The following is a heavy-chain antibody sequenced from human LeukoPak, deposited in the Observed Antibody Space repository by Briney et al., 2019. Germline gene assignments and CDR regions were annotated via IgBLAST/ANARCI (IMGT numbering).Heavy chain of an antibody. Sequence: GGSLRLSCAASGFTFDDYAMHWVRQAPGKGLEWVSGISWNSGSIGYADSLKGRFTISRDNAKNSLYLQMNSLRAEDMALYYCARDRGLPGVDYWGQGTLVTVSS. CDR2: ISWNSGSI. D-gene: IGHD1-14*01. CDR3: ARDRGLPGVDY. V-gene: IGHV3-9*03. J-gene: IGHJ4*02. CDR1: GFTFDDYA.